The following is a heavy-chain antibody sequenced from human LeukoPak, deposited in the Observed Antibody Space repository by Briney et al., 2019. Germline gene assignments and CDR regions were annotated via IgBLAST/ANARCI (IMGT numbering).Heavy chain of an antibody. CDR1: GFTFSSYV. CDR3: AKGDGYNLRVSH. J-gene: IGHJ4*02. CDR2: ISSDGGNK. D-gene: IGHD5-24*01. V-gene: IGHV3-30*18. Sequence: GGSLRLSCAASGFTFSSYVMHWVRQAPGKGLEWVAVISSDGGNKHYADSVKGRFTISRDNSKNTLCLQMNSLRVEDTAVYYCAKGDGYNLRVSHWGQGTLVTVSS.